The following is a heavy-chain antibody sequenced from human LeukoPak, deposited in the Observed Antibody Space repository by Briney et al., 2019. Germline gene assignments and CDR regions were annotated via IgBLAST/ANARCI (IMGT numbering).Heavy chain of an antibody. D-gene: IGHD5-24*01. Sequence: GGSLRLSCAASGFTFSNYWMKWVRQAPGKGPEWVASINNDGSGKYFVDSVKDRFTISRDNAKNSLYLQINSLKVEDTAVYFCVRDGDDFNFDYWGQGSLVTVSS. CDR2: INNDGSGK. V-gene: IGHV3-7*01. J-gene: IGHJ4*02. CDR1: GFTFSNYW. CDR3: VRDGDDFNFDY.